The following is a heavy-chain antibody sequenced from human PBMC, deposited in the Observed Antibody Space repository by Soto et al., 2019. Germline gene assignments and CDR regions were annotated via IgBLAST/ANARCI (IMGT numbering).Heavy chain of an antibody. J-gene: IGHJ4*02. CDR2: VYSSGSA. V-gene: IGHV4-4*07. Sequence: SETLSLTCTVSGASISDNCWNWIRQPAGKGLEWIGRVYSSGSAKYNPSLKSRVTMSVDTSKSQFSLRLNSVTAADAAVYYCARENYYYDTSGYYYVFDYWGQGTLVTVSS. CDR1: GASISDNC. CDR3: ARENYYYDTSGYYYVFDY. D-gene: IGHD3-22*01.